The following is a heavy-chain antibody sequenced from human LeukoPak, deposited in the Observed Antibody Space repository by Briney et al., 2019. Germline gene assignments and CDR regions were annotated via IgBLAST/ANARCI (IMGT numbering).Heavy chain of an antibody. CDR2: ISSSSSYI. CDR1: GFTFSSYS. J-gene: IGHJ4*02. Sequence: GGSLRLSCAASGFTFSSYSMNWVRQAPGKGLEWVSSISSSSSYIYYADSVKGRFTISRDNAKNSLYLQMNSLRAEDTALYYCSVMAAAGNYFDYWGQGTLVTVSS. D-gene: IGHD6-13*01. CDR3: SVMAAAGNYFDY. V-gene: IGHV3-21*04.